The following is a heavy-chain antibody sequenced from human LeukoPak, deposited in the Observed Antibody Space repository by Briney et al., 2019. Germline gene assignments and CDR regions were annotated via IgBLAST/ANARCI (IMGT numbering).Heavy chain of an antibody. CDR1: GFTFSSYA. CDR2: ISGSGGST. V-gene: IGHV3-23*01. D-gene: IGHD3-22*01. CDR3: AKGPMIVVVITYNWFDP. Sequence: GGSLRLSCAASGFTFSSYAMSWVRQAPGKGLEWVSAISGSGGSTYYADSVKGRFTISRDNSKNTLYLQMNSLRAEDTAVYYCAKGPMIVVVITYNWFDPWGRGTLVTVSS. J-gene: IGHJ5*02.